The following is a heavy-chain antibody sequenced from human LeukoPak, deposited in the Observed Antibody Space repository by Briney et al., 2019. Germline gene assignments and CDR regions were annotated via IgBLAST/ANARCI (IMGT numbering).Heavy chain of an antibody. CDR1: GGSISSYY. V-gene: IGHV4-59*08. CDR2: IYYSGST. Sequence: PSETLSLTCTVSGGSISSYYWSWIRQPPGKGLEWIGHIYYSGSTNYNPSLKSRVTISVDTSKNQFSLKLSSVTAADTAVYYCARRGLAGYFDYWGQGTLVTVSS. CDR3: ARRGLAGYFDY. J-gene: IGHJ4*02. D-gene: IGHD2-15*01.